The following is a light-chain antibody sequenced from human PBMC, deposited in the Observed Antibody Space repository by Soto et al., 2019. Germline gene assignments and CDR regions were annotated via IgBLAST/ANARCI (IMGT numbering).Light chain of an antibody. V-gene: IGKV3-11*01. CDR1: QSVSSY. J-gene: IGKJ5*01. CDR3: QQRSNWPTIT. CDR2: DAS. Sequence: EIVWTQSPATLSLSPGERATLSCRASQSVSSYLAWYQQKPCQAHRLLIYDASNRATGIPARFSGSGSGTDFTPTISSLEPEDFAVYYCQQRSNWPTITFGQGTRLEIK.